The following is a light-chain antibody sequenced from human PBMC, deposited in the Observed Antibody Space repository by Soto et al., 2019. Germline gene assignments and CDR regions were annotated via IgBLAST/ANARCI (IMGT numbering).Light chain of an antibody. V-gene: IGLV2-18*02. CDR1: SSDFNNSNR. J-gene: IGLJ1*01. CDR3: SSYRRSSPLDYV. Sequence: QSALTHPPFLSGSPGQSVTISCTGISSDFNNSNRVSWYQRPPGPGPKLMIFAVNNRPSGVPDRFSGSKSGNTASLTISALQAEDEADYYCSSYRRSSPLDYVFGTRAKVSVL. CDR2: AVN.